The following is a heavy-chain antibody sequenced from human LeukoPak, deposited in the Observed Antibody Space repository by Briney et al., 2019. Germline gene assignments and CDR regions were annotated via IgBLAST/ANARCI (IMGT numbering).Heavy chain of an antibody. CDR1: GYTFTSYD. Sequence: GASVKVSCKASGYTFTSYDINWVRQATGQGLEWMGWMNPNSGNTGYAQEFQGRVTMTRNTSISTAYMELSSLRFEDTAVYYCARVGGVTATSYYYGMDVWGQGTTVTVS. J-gene: IGHJ6*02. V-gene: IGHV1-8*01. CDR2: MNPNSGNT. D-gene: IGHD2-21*02. CDR3: ARVGGVTATSYYYGMDV.